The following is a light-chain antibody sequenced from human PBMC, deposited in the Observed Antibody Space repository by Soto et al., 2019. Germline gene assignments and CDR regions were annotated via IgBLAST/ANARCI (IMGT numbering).Light chain of an antibody. CDR1: QTVSSW. V-gene: IGKV1-5*03. J-gene: IGKJ2*01. CDR3: QQDNPYSPYT. CDR2: KAS. Sequence: DIQMTQFPSTLSASIGDRVTITCRASQTVSSWLAWYQQKPGKAPKLLLYKASNLESGAPSRFSGSGSGTEFTLTISSLQPDDFETYYCQQDNPYSPYTFGQGTRLEIK.